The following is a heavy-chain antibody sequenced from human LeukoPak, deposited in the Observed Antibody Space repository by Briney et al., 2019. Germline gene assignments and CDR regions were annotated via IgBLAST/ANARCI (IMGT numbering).Heavy chain of an antibody. CDR1: GFTFSSYS. D-gene: IGHD5-18*01. CDR3: ARVETAMVSYPLDY. Sequence: GGSLRLSCAASGFTFSSYSMNWVRQAPGKGLEWVSSISSSSSYIYYADSVKGRFTITRDNAKNSLYLQMNSLRAEDTAVYYCARVETAMVSYPLDYWGQGTLVTVSS. CDR2: ISSSSSYI. V-gene: IGHV3-21*01. J-gene: IGHJ4*02.